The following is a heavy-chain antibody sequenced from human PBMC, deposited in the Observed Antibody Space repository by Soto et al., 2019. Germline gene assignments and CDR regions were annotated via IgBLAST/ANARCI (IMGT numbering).Heavy chain of an antibody. V-gene: IGHV1-69*01. Sequence: QVQLVQSGAEVKKPGSSVKVSCKASGGTFSSYAISWVRQAPGQGLEWMGGIIPIFGTANYAQKFQGRVTITADESTSTAYMELSSLRSEDTAVYYCARESGIAAAGTEYYGMDVWGQGPTVTVSS. CDR2: IIPIFGTA. CDR1: GGTFSSYA. CDR3: ARESGIAAAGTEYYGMDV. D-gene: IGHD6-13*01. J-gene: IGHJ6*02.